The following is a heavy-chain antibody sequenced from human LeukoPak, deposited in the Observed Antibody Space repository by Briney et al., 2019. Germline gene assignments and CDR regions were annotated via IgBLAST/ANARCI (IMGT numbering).Heavy chain of an antibody. CDR2: ISAGGGST. J-gene: IGHJ6*03. V-gene: IGHV3-23*01. Sequence: PEGSLRLSCVGSGFTFRKYAMNWARQVPGKGLEWVSAISAGGGSTYDADFGKGRFIISRDNSKKTLFLQMNSLRVEDTAVYYCVKALSDFWNGPGPAVYMDVWGKGTTVTVSS. CDR1: GFTFRKYA. D-gene: IGHD3/OR15-3a*01. CDR3: VKALSDFWNGPGPAVYMDV.